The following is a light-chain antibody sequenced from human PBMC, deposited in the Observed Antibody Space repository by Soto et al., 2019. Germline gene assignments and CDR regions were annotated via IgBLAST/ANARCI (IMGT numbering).Light chain of an antibody. CDR1: QSVLYSSNNKNY. CDR2: WAS. V-gene: IGKV4-1*01. J-gene: IGKJ2*01. Sequence: DIVMTQSPDSLAVSLGERATINCKSSQSVLYSSNNKNYLAWYQQKPGQPPKALIYWASTRESGVPERFSGSGSGTEFSLTINSLQAEDVAVYYCQQYYSSFHTFGQGTKLEIK. CDR3: QQYYSSFHT.